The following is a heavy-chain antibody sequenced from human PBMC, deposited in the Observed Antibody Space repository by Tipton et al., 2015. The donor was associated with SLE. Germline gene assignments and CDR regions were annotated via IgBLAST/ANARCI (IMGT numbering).Heavy chain of an antibody. Sequence: GLVKPSETLSLTCTVSGYSISRGYYWGWIRQPPGGGLEWLGSVYPGGTAYYNSSLKSRVTVSVDTSKNQFSLKLSSVTAADTAVYYCASTRLDIVVVWYFDLWGRGTLVTVSS. CDR2: VYPGGTA. CDR1: GYSISRGYY. CDR3: ASTRLDIVVVWYFDL. D-gene: IGHD2-21*01. J-gene: IGHJ2*01. V-gene: IGHV4-38-2*02.